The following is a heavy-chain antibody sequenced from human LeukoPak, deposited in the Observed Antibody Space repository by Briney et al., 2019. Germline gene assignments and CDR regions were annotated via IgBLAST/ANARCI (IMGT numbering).Heavy chain of an antibody. D-gene: IGHD4-17*01. V-gene: IGHV4-4*02. CDR3: ARSPQGTATTANWLDP. J-gene: IGHJ5*02. CDR2: IYHSGST. CDR1: GDSISSSNW. Sequence: PSETLSLTCGVSGDSISSSNWWSWVRQPPGKGLEWIGEIYHSGSTHYNPSLKSRVTISVDTSKNQFSLKLSSVTAADTAVYYCARSPQGTATTANWLDPWGQGTLVTVSS.